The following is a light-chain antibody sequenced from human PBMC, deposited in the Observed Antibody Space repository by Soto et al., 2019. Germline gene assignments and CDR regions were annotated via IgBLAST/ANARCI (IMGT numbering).Light chain of an antibody. J-gene: IGKJ5*01. Sequence: DVVMTQSPLSLPVTLGQPASISCRSSQSLVYNDGNTYLNWFQQRPGQSPRRLIYKVSNRDSGVPDRLSGSGSGTDFTLKISRVEAEDVGVYYCMQGTHWPPTFGQGTRLEIK. CDR3: MQGTHWPPT. V-gene: IGKV2-30*01. CDR2: KVS. CDR1: QSLVYNDGNTY.